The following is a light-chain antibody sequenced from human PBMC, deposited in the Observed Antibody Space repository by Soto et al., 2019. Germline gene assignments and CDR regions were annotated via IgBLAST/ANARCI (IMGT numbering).Light chain of an antibody. CDR2: AAS. CDR1: QSILIY. J-gene: IGKJ1*01. Sequence: DIQLTQSPSSLSASIGDRVTIACRASQSILIYLNWYQHKPGKAPKLLISAASSLQSGVPSRFSGSGSGTDFTLTIGSLQLEDLATYYCQQSYTTPTFGQGTEVAIK. V-gene: IGKV1-39*01. CDR3: QQSYTTPT.